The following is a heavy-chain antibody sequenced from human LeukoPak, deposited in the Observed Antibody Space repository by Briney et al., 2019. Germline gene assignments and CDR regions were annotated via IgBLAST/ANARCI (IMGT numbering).Heavy chain of an antibody. CDR3: ARDRYYDSSDPSLDY. CDR2: INAGNGNT. CDR1: GYTFTSYA. Sequence: ASVKVSCKASGYTFTSYAMHWVRQAPGQRLEWMGWINAGNGNTKYSQKFQGRVTITRDTSASTAYMELSSLRSEDTAVYYCARDRYYDSSDPSLDYWGQGTLVTVSS. D-gene: IGHD3-22*01. V-gene: IGHV1-3*01. J-gene: IGHJ4*02.